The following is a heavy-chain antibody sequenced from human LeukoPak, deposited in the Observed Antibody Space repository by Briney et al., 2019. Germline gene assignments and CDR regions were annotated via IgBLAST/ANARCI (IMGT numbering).Heavy chain of an antibody. CDR1: GFTFNSHA. CDR3: ARDLSYYYASDY. CDR2: ISYDGSTK. V-gene: IGHV3-30-3*01. Sequence: PRTSLRLSCVASGFTFNSHAIHWVRQAPGKGLEWVTFISYDGSTKYYADSVRGRFTIARDNSKNTLYLQMNSLRPEDTAVYYCARDLSYYYASDYWGQGTLVTVSS. J-gene: IGHJ4*02. D-gene: IGHD3-10*01.